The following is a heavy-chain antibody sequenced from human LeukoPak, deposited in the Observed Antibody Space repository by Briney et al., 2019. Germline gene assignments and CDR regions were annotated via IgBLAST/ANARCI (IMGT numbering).Heavy chain of an antibody. V-gene: IGHV3-74*01. CDR3: GRGSVGFGELNY. CDR2: INSDGSST. D-gene: IGHD3-10*01. CDR1: GFTLSTYW. Sequence: PGGSLRLSCGASGFTLSTYWMHWVRQAPGKGLVWVSRINSDGSSTIYADSVKGRFTLSRDNSKNTLYLQMNSLRIEDTAVYYCGRGSVGFGELNYWGQGTLVTVSS. J-gene: IGHJ4*02.